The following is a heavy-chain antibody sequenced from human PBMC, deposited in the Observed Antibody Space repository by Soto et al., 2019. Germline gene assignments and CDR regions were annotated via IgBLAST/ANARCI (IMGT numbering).Heavy chain of an antibody. J-gene: IGHJ6*02. CDR2: ISGSGGST. CDR1: GFTFSSYA. V-gene: IGHV3-23*01. D-gene: IGHD3-10*01. CDR3: AKAGFGELTRHEGEDYYYYGMDV. Sequence: PGGSLRLSCAASGFTFSSYAMSWVRQAPGKGLEWVSAISGSGGSTYYADSVKGRFTISRDNSKNTLYLQMNSLRAEDTAVYYCAKAGFGELTRHEGEDYYYYGMDVWGQGTTVTVSS.